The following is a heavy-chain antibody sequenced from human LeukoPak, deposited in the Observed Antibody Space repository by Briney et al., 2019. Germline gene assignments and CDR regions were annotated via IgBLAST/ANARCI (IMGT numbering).Heavy chain of an antibody. CDR2: MSPSGSS. Sequence: PETLSLTCAVFGGSFSDYYWTWLRQTPGKGLEWIGEMSPSGSSNYNPSLKSRVTISVDTSKNQFSLKLRSVTAADTAVYYCARGRQDVNMILVVMAGVSYYLDVWSKGTTVTVS. CDR1: GGSFSDYY. J-gene: IGHJ6*03. D-gene: IGHD3-22*01. V-gene: IGHV4-34*01. CDR3: ARGRQDVNMILVVMAGVSYYLDV.